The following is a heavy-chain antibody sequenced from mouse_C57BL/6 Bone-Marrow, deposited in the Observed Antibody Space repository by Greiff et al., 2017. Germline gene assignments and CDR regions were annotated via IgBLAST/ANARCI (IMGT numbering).Heavy chain of an antibody. CDR2: IHPSDGDT. D-gene: IGHD1-1*01. CDR3: AIPLNYYGSSYGY. V-gene: IGHV1-74*01. J-gene: IGHJ2*01. Sequence: QVQLQQPGAELVKPGASVKVSCKASGYTFTSYWMHWVKQRPGQGLEWIGRIHPSDGDTNYNQKFKGKATLTVDKSSSTAYMKLSSLPSADSAVYDCAIPLNYYGSSYGYWGQGTTLTVSS. CDR1: GYTFTSYW.